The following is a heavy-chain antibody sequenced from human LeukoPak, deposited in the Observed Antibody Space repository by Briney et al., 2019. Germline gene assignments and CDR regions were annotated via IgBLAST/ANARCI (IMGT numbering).Heavy chain of an antibody. CDR2: IYYSGST. Sequence: SGTLSPTCTVSGGSISSSSYYWGWILQPPGKGMEWIGSIYYSGSTYYNPSLKSRVTISVDTSKNQFSLKLSSVTAADTAVYYCARSYYYYYYMDVWGKGTTVTVSS. V-gene: IGHV4-39*07. CDR3: ARSYYYYYYMDV. CDR1: GGSISSSSYY. J-gene: IGHJ6*03.